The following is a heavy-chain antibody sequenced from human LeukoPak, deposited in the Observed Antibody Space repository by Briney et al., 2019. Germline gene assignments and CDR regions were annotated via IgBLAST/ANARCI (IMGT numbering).Heavy chain of an antibody. CDR2: ISGSGGST. D-gene: IGHD5-24*01. J-gene: IGHJ4*02. CDR3: AKGGHGDY. V-gene: IGHV3-23*01. Sequence: GGALRLSCVASGFTFSTYAMTWVRQAPGKGLEWVSEISGSGGSTYYADSVKGRFTISRDNSKNTLYLQMNSLRAEDTAVYYCAKGGHGDYWGQGTLVTASS. CDR1: GFTFSTYA.